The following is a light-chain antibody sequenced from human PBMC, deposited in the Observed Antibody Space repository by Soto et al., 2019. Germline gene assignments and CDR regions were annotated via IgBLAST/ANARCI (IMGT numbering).Light chain of an antibody. V-gene: IGLV1-44*01. Sequence: QSVLTQPPSASGTPGQRVTISCSGGSSNIGSNTVNWYQQLPGTAPKLLIYTNDQRPSGVPDRFSGSKSGTSASLAISGVQSEDEADYYCATWDDSLNGWVFGTGNKVTVL. CDR1: SSNIGSNT. CDR2: TND. CDR3: ATWDDSLNGWV. J-gene: IGLJ1*01.